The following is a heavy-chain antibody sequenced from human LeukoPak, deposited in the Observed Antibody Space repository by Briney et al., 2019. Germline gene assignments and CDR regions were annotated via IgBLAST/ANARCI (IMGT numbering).Heavy chain of an antibody. D-gene: IGHD2-15*01. CDR1: GFIFSKAW. CDR2: IKSKNDGETT. CDR3: TPVMVEDRGF. V-gene: IGHV3-15*01. J-gene: IGHJ4*02. Sequence: GGSLRLSCAASGFIFSKAWMNWVRQAPGKGPEWVGRIKSKNDGETTDYGAPVKGRFTISRDDSKNTLYLQMNSLKTDDTAIYYCTPVMVEDRGFWGQGTLVTVSS.